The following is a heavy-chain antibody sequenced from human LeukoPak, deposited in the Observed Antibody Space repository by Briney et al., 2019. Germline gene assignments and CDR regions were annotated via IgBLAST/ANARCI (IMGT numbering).Heavy chain of an antibody. J-gene: IGHJ4*02. CDR2: ISGSGGST. D-gene: IGHD3-22*01. CDR3: ARAAYDSSGYLTL. CDR1: GFTFSSYV. V-gene: IGHV3-23*01. Sequence: PGGSLRLSCAASGFTFSSYVMSWVRQAPGKGLEWVSAISGSGGSTYYADSVKGRFTISRDNSKNTLYLQMNSLRAEDTAVYYCARAAYDSSGYLTLWGQGTLVTVSS.